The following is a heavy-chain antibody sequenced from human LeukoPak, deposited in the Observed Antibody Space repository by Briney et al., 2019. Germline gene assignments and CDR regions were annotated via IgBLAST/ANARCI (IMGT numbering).Heavy chain of an antibody. D-gene: IGHD2-15*01. V-gene: IGHV1-2*02. CDR3: AKNEGYCSGGGCYRFDY. CDR2: INPNTGGT. J-gene: IGHJ4*02. CDR1: GYTFIAYY. Sequence: ASVKVSCKASGYTFIAYYIHWVRQAPGHGLEWMGCINPNTGGTNYAQKFQGRVTMTRDTSISTAYMELSRLTSDDTAMYYCAKNEGYCSGGGCYRFDYWGQGTLVSVSS.